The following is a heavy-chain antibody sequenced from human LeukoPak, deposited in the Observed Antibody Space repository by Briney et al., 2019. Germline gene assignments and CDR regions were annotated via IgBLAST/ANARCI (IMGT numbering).Heavy chain of an antibody. D-gene: IGHD4-17*01. Sequence: KSSETLSLTCAVYGGSFSGYYWSWIRQPPGKGLEWIGEINHSGSTNYNPSLKSRVTISVDTSKNQFSLKLSSVTAADTAVYYCASRDDYGDNNDAFDIWGQGTMVTVS. J-gene: IGHJ3*02. CDR3: ASRDDYGDNNDAFDI. CDR2: INHSGST. V-gene: IGHV4-34*01. CDR1: GGSFSGYY.